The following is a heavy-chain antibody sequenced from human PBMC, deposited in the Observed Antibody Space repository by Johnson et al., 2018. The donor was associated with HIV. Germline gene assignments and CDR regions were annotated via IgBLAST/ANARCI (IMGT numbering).Heavy chain of an antibody. D-gene: IGHD5-12*01. CDR1: GFTFSSYA. V-gene: IGHV3-30-3*01. J-gene: IGHJ3*02. CDR2: ISYDGSNK. Sequence: QEKLVESGGGVVQPGRSLRLSCAASGFTFSSYAMHWVRQAPGKGLEWVAVISYDGSNKYYADSVKGRFTISRDNSKNTLYLQMNSLRAEDTAVYYCAKVLIVATGERAFDIWGQGTMVTVSS. CDR3: AKVLIVATGERAFDI.